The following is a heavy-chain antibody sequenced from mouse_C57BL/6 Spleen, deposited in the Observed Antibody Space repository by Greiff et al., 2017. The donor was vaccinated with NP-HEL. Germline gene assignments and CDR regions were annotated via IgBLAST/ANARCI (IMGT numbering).Heavy chain of an antibody. Sequence: QVQLKQPGAELVRPGSSVKLSCKASGYTFTSYWMHWVKQRPIQGLEWIGNIDPSDSETHYNQKFKDKATLTVDKSSSTAYMQLSSLTSEDSAVYYCAGGFITTVVDFDYWGQGTTLTVSS. J-gene: IGHJ2*01. V-gene: IGHV1-52*01. D-gene: IGHD1-1*01. CDR3: AGGFITTVVDFDY. CDR1: GYTFTSYW. CDR2: IDPSDSET.